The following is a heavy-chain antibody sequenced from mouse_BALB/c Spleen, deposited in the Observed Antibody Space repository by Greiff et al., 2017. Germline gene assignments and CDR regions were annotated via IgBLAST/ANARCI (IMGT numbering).Heavy chain of an antibody. J-gene: IGHJ2*01. CDR3: ARQRGLRDYFDY. CDR2: IDPANGNT. V-gene: IGHV14-3*02. CDR1: GFNIKDTY. D-gene: IGHD3-2*01. Sequence: EVQLQQSGAELVKPGASVKLSCTASGFNIKDTYMHWVKQRPEQGLEGMGRIDPANGNTKYDPKFQGKATITADTSSNTAYLQLSSLTPEDTAVYFCARQRGLRDYFDYWGQGTTLTVSS.